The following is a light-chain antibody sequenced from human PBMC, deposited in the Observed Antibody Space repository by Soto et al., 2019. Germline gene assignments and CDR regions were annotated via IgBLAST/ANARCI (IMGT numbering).Light chain of an antibody. CDR1: QSISSY. Sequence: DIQMTQSPSSLSASVGDRVTITCRASQSISSYLNWYQQKPGKAPKLLIYAASSLQSGVPSRFSGSGSGTDFTLTISSLQPEDFATYYCQQSYSNLRTFGQGTQVEIK. CDR3: QQSYSNLRT. V-gene: IGKV1-39*01. J-gene: IGKJ1*01. CDR2: AAS.